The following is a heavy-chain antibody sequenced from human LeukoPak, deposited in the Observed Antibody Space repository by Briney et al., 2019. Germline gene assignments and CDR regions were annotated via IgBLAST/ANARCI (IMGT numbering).Heavy chain of an antibody. CDR2: INAGNGNT. CDR3: AREIDRDGYNRFFDY. V-gene: IGHV1-3*01. J-gene: IGHJ4*02. D-gene: IGHD5-24*01. Sequence: GASVTVSCKASGYTFSTYTMHWVRQAPGQRLEWMGWINAGNGNTKYSQKFQGRVTITRDTSASTAYMDLSSLRSEDTAVYYCAREIDRDGYNRFFDYWGQGTLVTVSS. CDR1: GYTFSTYT.